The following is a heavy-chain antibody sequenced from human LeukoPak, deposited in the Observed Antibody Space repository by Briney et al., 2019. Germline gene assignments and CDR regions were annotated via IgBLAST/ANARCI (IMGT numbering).Heavy chain of an antibody. CDR3: ARGSMFRGVIIPD. CDR1: GGSFSGYY. CDR2: INHRGST. D-gene: IGHD3-10*01. V-gene: IGHV4-34*01. J-gene: IGHJ4*02. Sequence: SETLSLTCAVYGGSFSGYYWSWIRQPPGKGLEWIGEINHRGSTNHNPHLKSRGTIFVDTSKNQFSLKLSSVTAADTAVYDCARGSMFRGVIIPDWGQGTLVTVSS.